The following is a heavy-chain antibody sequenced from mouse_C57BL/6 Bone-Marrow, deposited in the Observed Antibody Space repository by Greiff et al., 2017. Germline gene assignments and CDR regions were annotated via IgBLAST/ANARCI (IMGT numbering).Heavy chain of an antibody. V-gene: IGHV1-76*01. CDR2: IYPGSGNT. J-gene: IGHJ4*01. CDR1: GYTFTDYY. CDR3: ASGRWLLRGAIDY. Sequence: VQLQESGAELVRPGASVKLSCKASGYTFTDYYINWVKQRPGQGLEWIARIYPGSGNTYYNEKFKGKATLTAEKSSSTAYMQLSSLTSEDSAVYFGASGRWLLRGAIDYGGRGNSVTVSS. D-gene: IGHD2-3*01.